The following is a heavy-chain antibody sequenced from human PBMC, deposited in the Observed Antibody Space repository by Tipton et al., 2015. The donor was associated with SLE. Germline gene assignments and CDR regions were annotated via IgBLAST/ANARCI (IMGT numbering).Heavy chain of an antibody. CDR2: SSHRGGT. J-gene: IGHJ5*02. Sequence: TLSLTCSVSGGTFSGYHWTWIRQPPGKGLEWIGESSHRGGTNYNPSLKSRVTISIDTSKNQFSLKLNSVTAADTAVYYCARVIDNRGFYINWFDPWGPGTLVTVSS. D-gene: IGHD2/OR15-2a*01. V-gene: IGHV4-34*01. CDR3: ARVIDNRGFYINWFDP. CDR1: GGTFSGYH.